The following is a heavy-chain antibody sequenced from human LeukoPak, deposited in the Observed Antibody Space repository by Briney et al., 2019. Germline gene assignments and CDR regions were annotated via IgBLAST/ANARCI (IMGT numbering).Heavy chain of an antibody. J-gene: IGHJ4*02. CDR1: GGSISSSSYY. D-gene: IGHD6-6*01. CDR3: ARLSWSIAARPSSFFDY. CDR2: IYYSGST. Sequence: PSETLSLTCTVSGGSISSSSYYWGWIRQPPGKGLEWIGSIYYSGSTYYNPSLKSRVTISVDTSKNQFSLKLSSVTAADTAVYYCARLSWSIAARPSSFFDYWGQGTLVTVSS. V-gene: IGHV4-39*01.